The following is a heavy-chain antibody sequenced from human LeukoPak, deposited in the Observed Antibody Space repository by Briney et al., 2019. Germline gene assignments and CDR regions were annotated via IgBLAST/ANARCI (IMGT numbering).Heavy chain of an antibody. V-gene: IGHV3-21*01. D-gene: IGHD6-13*01. Sequence: PGGSLRLSCAASGFTFSSYSMNWVRQAPGKGRDGASSISSSSSYIYYADSVKGRFTISRDNAKNSLYLQMNSLRAEDTAVYYCAREPGIAAAGTIDYWGQGTLVTVSS. CDR2: ISSSSSYI. CDR3: AREPGIAAAGTIDY. CDR1: GFTFSSYS. J-gene: IGHJ4*02.